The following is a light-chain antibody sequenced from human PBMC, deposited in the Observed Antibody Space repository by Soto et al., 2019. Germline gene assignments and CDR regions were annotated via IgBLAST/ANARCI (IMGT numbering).Light chain of an antibody. CDR1: QSVLYSSNNKNY. V-gene: IGKV4-1*01. J-gene: IGKJ5*01. CDR2: DAS. Sequence: DIVMTQSPDSLAVSLGERATINCKSSQSVLYSSNNKNYLAWYQQKPGQAPRLLIYDASNRAAGIPARFSGSGSGTDFTLTISSLEPEDFAVYYCQQRRSWPPTFGQGTRLEIK. CDR3: QQRRSWPPT.